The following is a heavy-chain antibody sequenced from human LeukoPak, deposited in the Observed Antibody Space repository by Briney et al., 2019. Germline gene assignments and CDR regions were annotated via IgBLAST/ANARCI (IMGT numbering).Heavy chain of an antibody. V-gene: IGHV4-59*08. D-gene: IGHD4-17*01. J-gene: IGHJ4*02. CDR1: GGSISSYY. CDR2: IYYSGST. CDR3: ARQGHYDGLFDY. Sequence: SETLSLTCTVSGGSISSYYWSWIRQPPGMGPEWIGYIYYSGSTNYNPSLKSGVTISVDTSKNQFSLKLSSVTAADTAVYYCARQGHYDGLFDYWGQGTLVTVSS.